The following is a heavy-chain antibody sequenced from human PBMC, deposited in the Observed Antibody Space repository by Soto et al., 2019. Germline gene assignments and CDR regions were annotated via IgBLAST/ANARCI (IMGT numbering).Heavy chain of an antibody. CDR1: GFSLSSIGVG. V-gene: IGHV2-5*02. D-gene: IGHD2-2*01. CDR2: LYWDDDK. CDR3: AHTIVVVPTAHDAFDV. Sequence: QITLKESGPTLVKPTQTLTLNCTFSGFSLSSIGVGVGWIRQPPGKALEWLGILYWDDDKHYSPSLKSRISIAKDTSKDQVVLTLTNMDPVDTATYYCAHTIVVVPTAHDAFDVWGQGTMVTVSS. J-gene: IGHJ3*01.